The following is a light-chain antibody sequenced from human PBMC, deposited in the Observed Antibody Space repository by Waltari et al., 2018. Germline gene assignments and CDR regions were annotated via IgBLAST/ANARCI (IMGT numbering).Light chain of an antibody. Sequence: EIVLTPSPGTLSLSPGERATLSCRASQSVSRTLAWYQQKPGQAPRLLIYDASTRATGIADRFSGSGSGTDFSLTISRLEPEDFAVYYCQKYGRLPATFGQGTKVEIK. J-gene: IGKJ1*01. CDR1: QSVSRT. CDR3: QKYGRLPAT. V-gene: IGKV3-20*01. CDR2: DAS.